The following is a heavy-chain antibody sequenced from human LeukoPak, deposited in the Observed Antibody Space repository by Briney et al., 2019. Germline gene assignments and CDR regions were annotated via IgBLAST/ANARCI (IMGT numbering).Heavy chain of an antibody. CDR1: GFTFSSYG. J-gene: IGHJ4*02. CDR3: ARDSTGYGY. CDR2: ISSSSSYI. V-gene: IGHV3-21*01. D-gene: IGHD3-9*01. Sequence: GGSLRLSCAASGFTFSSYGMHWVRQAPGKGLEWVSSISSSSSYIYYADSVKGRFTISRDDAKKSLYLQMNSLRAEDTAIYYCARDSTGYGYWGQGTLVTVSS.